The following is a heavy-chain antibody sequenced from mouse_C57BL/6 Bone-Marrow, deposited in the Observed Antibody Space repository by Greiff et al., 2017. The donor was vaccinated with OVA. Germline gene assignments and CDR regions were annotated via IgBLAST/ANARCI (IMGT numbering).Heavy chain of an antibody. CDR3: ARDHYGIFAY. V-gene: IGHV5-4*01. CDR1: GFTFSSYA. Sequence: EVKLQESGGGLVKPGGSLKLSCAASGFTFSSYAMSWVRQTPEKRLEWVATISDGGSYTYSPDNVKGRFTISRDNAKNNLYLQMNHLKSEDTAMYYCARDHYGIFAYWGQGTLVTVSA. J-gene: IGHJ3*01. D-gene: IGHD2-1*01. CDR2: ISDGGSYT.